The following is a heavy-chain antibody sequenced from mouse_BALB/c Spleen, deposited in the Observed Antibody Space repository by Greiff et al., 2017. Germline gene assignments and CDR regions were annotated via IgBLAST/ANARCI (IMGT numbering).Heavy chain of an antibody. Sequence: DVQLQESGPGLVKPSQSLSLTCTVTGYSITSDYAWTWIRQFPGTKLEWMGYISYSGSTSYNPSLKSRISITRDTSKNQFFLQLNSVTTEDTATYYCARSYGNYPNYYAMDYWGQGTSVTVSS. V-gene: IGHV3-2*02. CDR3: ARSYGNYPNYYAMDY. J-gene: IGHJ4*01. D-gene: IGHD2-1*01. CDR2: ISYSGST. CDR1: GYSITSDYA.